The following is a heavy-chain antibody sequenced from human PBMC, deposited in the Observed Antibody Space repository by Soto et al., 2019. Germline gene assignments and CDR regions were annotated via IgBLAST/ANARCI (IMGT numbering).Heavy chain of an antibody. Sequence: QVQLVQSGAEVKKPGSSVKVSCKASGGTFSSYAISWVRQAPGQGLEWMGGIIPIFGTANYAQKFQGRVTITADESTSTAYMELSSLRSEDTAVYNCASTITMVRGVIGNWFDPWGQGTLVTVSS. D-gene: IGHD3-10*01. CDR1: GGTFSSYA. CDR2: IIPIFGTA. V-gene: IGHV1-69*12. J-gene: IGHJ5*02. CDR3: ASTITMVRGVIGNWFDP.